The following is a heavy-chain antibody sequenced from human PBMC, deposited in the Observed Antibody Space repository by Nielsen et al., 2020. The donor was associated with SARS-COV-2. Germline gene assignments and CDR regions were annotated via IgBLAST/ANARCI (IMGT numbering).Heavy chain of an antibody. CDR2: IWNDGSNK. J-gene: IGHJ6*02. Sequence: GESLKISCEASGFSFSGHGMHWVRQAPGKGLEWVAVIWNDGSNKQYADSVKGRFTISRDNLKSTLYLQMSNLTTGDTAIYYCASRGLDTGLYYGMDVWGQGTTVTVSS. V-gene: IGHV3-33*01. D-gene: IGHD5-18*01. CDR3: ASRGLDTGLYYGMDV. CDR1: GFSFSGHG.